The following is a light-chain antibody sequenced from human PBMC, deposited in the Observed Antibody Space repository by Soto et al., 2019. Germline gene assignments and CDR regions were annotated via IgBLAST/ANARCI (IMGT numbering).Light chain of an antibody. CDR3: QQRNNWPLT. V-gene: IGKV3-11*01. CDR1: QNVNTF. CDR2: DAS. Sequence: DIVLTQSPGTLSLSPGERASLSCRASQNVNTFLAWYQQKPGQAPRLLIYDASNRATGNPARFSGSGSGTDFTLTINSLEPEDFAVYYCQQRNNWPLTFGAGTRVEI. J-gene: IGKJ4*01.